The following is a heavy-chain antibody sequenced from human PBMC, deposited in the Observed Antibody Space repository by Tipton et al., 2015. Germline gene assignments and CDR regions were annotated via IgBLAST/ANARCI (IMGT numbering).Heavy chain of an antibody. V-gene: IGHV4-59*01. D-gene: IGHD4-23*01. CDR3: ARARGRHGGLFDS. J-gene: IGHJ4*02. Sequence: TLSLTCTVSSDSINKYYWSWIRQPPGKELQWIGYIQYSGGTNYNPSLESRVSMSVDTSKTQFSLKMRSVTATDTAVYYCARARGRHGGLFDSWGQGILVTVSS. CDR2: IQYSGGT. CDR1: SDSINKYY.